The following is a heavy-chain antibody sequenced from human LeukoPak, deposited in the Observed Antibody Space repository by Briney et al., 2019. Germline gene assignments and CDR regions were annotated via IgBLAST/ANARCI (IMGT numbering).Heavy chain of an antibody. CDR3: GRGMRDYYGLDY. V-gene: IGHV3-23*01. J-gene: IGHJ4*02. CDR2: ISGSGGST. Sequence: QPGGSLRLSCAASGFTFSSYAMSWVRQAPGKGLEWVSAISGSGGSTYYADSVKGRFTISRDNSKNTLYLQMNSLTVEDTAVYYCGRGMRDYYGLDYWGQGILVTVSS. CDR1: GFTFSSYA. D-gene: IGHD3-10*01.